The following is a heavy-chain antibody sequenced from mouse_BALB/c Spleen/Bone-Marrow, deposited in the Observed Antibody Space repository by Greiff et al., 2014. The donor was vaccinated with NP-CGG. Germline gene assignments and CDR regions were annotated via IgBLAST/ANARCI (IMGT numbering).Heavy chain of an antibody. CDR1: GYTFTDYE. V-gene: IGHV1-15*01. D-gene: IGHD2-14*01. CDR3: IRGNYRYSWFAY. J-gene: IGHJ3*01. Sequence: QVQLQQSGAEPVRPGASVKLSCKALGYTFTDYEMHWVKQTPVNGLEWIGAIHPGSGNTAYNQKFKGKATLTADKSSSTAYMELSSLTSEDSAVYYCIRGNYRYSWFAYWGQGTLVTVSA. CDR2: IHPGSGNT.